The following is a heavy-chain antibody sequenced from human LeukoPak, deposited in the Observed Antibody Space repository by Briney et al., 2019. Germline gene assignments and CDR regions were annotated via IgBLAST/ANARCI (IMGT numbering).Heavy chain of an antibody. CDR2: IHPSGTT. CDR3: ARGVDSAKVGY. Sequence: SETLSLTCTVYGGSFSHNYWNWIRQPPGKGLEWIGEIHPSGTTTYNPSLESRVSISVDTPNSQFSLTVTSVTAADTAIYYCARGVDSAKVGYWGRGTLVTVSS. J-gene: IGHJ4*02. V-gene: IGHV4-34*01. CDR1: GGSFSHNY. D-gene: IGHD3-3*01.